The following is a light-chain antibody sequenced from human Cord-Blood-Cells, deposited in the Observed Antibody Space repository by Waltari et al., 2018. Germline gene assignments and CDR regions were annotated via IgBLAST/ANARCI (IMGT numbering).Light chain of an antibody. CDR2: APS. V-gene: IGKV1-8*01. J-gene: IGKJ2*01. Sequence: AIRMTQSPSSLSASTGARVTITCRASQGISSYLAWYQQKPGKAPKLLIYAPSTLQSGVPSRFSGSGSGTDFTLTISCLQSEDFATYYCQQYYSYPPYTFGQGTKLEIK. CDR3: QQYYSYPPYT. CDR1: QGISSY.